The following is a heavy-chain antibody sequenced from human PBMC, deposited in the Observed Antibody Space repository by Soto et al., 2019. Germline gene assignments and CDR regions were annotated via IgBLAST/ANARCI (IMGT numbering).Heavy chain of an antibody. CDR1: GFTFDDYA. V-gene: IGHV3-9*01. J-gene: IGHJ6*03. Sequence: VQLVESGGGLVQPGRSLRLSCAASGFTFDDYAMHWVRQAPGKGLEWVSGISWNSGSIGYADSVKGRFTISRDNAKNSLYLQMNSLRAEDTALYYCAKDRARKSNYYYYYMDVWGKGTTVTVSS. CDR2: ISWNSGSI. CDR3: AKDRARKSNYYYYYMDV.